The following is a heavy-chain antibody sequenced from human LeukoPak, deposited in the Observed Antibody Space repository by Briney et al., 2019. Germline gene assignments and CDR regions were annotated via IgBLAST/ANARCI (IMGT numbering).Heavy chain of an antibody. J-gene: IGHJ4*02. CDR1: GYTFTSYG. V-gene: IGHV1-18*01. Sequence: ASVKVSCKASGYTFTSYGFSWVRQAPGQGLEWMGWISAYNGYTNYAEEFQGRVTMTRDTSTSTAYMELRSLTSDDTAVYYCARGTMNLDYWGQGTLVSVSS. CDR3: ARGTMNLDY. CDR2: ISAYNGYT. D-gene: IGHD3-22*01.